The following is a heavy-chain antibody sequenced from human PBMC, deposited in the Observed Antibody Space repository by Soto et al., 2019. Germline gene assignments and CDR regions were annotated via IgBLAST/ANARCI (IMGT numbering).Heavy chain of an antibody. J-gene: IGHJ4*02. V-gene: IGHV4-31*03. Sequence: SETLSLTCTVSGGSISSGGYYWSWIRQHPGKGLEWIGYIYYSGSTYYNPSLKSRVTISVDTSKNQFSLKLSSVTAADTAVYYCARTYSGYDFPGSTFDYWGQGTLVTVSS. CDR2: IYYSGST. CDR3: ARTYSGYDFPGSTFDY. D-gene: IGHD5-12*01. CDR1: GGSISSGGYY.